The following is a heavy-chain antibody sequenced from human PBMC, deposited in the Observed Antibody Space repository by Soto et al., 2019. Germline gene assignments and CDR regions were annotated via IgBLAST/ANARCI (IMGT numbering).Heavy chain of an antibody. Sequence: TGGSLRLSLAAPGFTFLSSGMHWVPQAPRKGLEWVAFLSYDGNNKYCADSVKGRFTISRDNSKNTLFLQMNSLRADDTAVYYCAKDSEPSAYYPYYFDYWGRGTLVTVS. CDR1: GFTFLSSG. D-gene: IGHD3-22*01. CDR2: LSYDGNNK. V-gene: IGHV3-30*18. J-gene: IGHJ4*02. CDR3: AKDSEPSAYYPYYFDY.